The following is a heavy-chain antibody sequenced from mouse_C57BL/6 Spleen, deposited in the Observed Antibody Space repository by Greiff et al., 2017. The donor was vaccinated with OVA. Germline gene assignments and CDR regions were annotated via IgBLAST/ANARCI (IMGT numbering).Heavy chain of an antibody. J-gene: IGHJ1*03. CDR2: INPSSGYT. D-gene: IGHD1-1*01. V-gene: IGHV1-4*01. CDR3: ARSYGSSFMYFDV. CDR1: GYTFTSYT. Sequence: VQLQQSGAELARPGASVKMSCKASGYTFTSYTMHWVKQRPGQGLEWIGYINPSSGYTKYNQKFKDKATLTADKSSITAYMQLSSLTSEDSAVYYCARSYGSSFMYFDVWGTGTTVTVSS.